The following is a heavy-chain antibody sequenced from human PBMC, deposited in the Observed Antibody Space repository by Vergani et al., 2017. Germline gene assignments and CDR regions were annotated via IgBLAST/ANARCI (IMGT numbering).Heavy chain of an antibody. Sequence: EVQLVESGGGLVQPGRSLRLSCAASGFTFDDYAMHWVRQAPGKGLEWVSGISWNSGSIGYADSVKGRFTISRDNAKNSLYLQMNSLRAEDTAVYYCASPLGDPWGQGTLVTVSS. CDR1: GFTFDDYA. CDR2: ISWNSGSI. J-gene: IGHJ5*02. CDR3: ASPLGDP. V-gene: IGHV3-9*01.